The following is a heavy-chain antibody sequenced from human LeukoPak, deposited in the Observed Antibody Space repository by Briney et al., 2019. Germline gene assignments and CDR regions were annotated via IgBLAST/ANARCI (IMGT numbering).Heavy chain of an antibody. D-gene: IGHD6-19*01. CDR3: ARGEAVENFDY. CDR1: GGSISSYY. CDR2: IYYSGST. V-gene: IGHV4-59*08. Sequence: SETLSLTCTVSGGSISSYYWSWLRQPPGKGLEWSGYIYYSGSTNYNPSLKSRVTISVDTSKNQFSLKLSSVTAADTAVYYCARGEAVENFDYWGQGTLVTVSS. J-gene: IGHJ4*02.